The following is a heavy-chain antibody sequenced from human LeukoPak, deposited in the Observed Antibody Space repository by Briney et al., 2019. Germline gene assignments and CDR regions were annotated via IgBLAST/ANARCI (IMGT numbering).Heavy chain of an antibody. D-gene: IGHD2/OR15-2a*01. V-gene: IGHV3-21*01. Sequence: GGSLRLSCAASGFDFSGYSMTWVRQAPGKGLEWVASMTSSSTYIDYADSVKGRFTLSRDNAENSLYLQMHSLRVDDMAVYYCARVSVGQGGDHILFYMDVWGEGTTVTVSS. CDR1: GFDFSGYS. J-gene: IGHJ6*03. CDR2: MTSSSTYI. CDR3: ARVSVGQGGDHILFYMDV.